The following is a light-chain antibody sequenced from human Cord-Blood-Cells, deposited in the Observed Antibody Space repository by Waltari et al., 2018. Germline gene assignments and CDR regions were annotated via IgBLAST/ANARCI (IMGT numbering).Light chain of an antibody. CDR3: SSYTSSSPVV. J-gene: IGLJ2*01. CDR2: DVS. V-gene: IGLV2-14*01. CDR1: SSDVGGYNY. Sequence: QSALTQPASVSGSPGQSITISCTGTSSDVGGYNYVSWYQQHPGKAPKLMIYDVSNRPSGVSNPFSGSKSGNTASLTISGLQAEDAADYYCSSYTSSSPVVFGGGTKLTVL.